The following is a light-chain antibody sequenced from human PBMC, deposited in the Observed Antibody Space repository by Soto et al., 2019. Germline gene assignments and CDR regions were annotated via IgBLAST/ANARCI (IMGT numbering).Light chain of an antibody. CDR1: RIVASTY. V-gene: IGKV3-20*01. CDR3: QQYGSSPHT. Sequence: EIVLTQSPGTLSLSPGERATLSCRASRIVASTYLAWYQQKPGQAPSLLIYGASSRATGIPDRFSGSGSGTDFTLTISRLEPEDFAVYYCQQYGSSPHTFGQGTKLEIK. CDR2: GAS. J-gene: IGKJ2*01.